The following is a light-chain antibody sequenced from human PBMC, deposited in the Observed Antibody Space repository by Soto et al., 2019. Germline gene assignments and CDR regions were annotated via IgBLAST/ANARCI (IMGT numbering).Light chain of an antibody. Sequence: EIVMTQSPATLSVSTGERATLSCRASQSGSRTVAWYQPKPGYAPRLLIHDASTRATGISVRFSGSGSGTAFTLTVISLQSEDFEVYYCQQYNNWIWTFGQGTKVAIK. CDR3: QQYNNWIWT. V-gene: IGKV3-15*01. J-gene: IGKJ1*01. CDR1: QSGSRT. CDR2: DAS.